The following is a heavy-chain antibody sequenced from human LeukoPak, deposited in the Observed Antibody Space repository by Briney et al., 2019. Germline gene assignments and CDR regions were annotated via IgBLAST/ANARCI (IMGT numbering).Heavy chain of an antibody. CDR1: GFTFSYYG. D-gene: IGHD6-13*01. J-gene: IGHJ4*02. CDR2: ISYDGSNK. CDR3: ARGGPAAGRFDY. Sequence: GGSLRLSCAASGFTFSYYGMHWVRQAPGKGLEWVAVISYDGSNKYYADSVKGRFTISRDNSKNTLYLQMNSLRAEDTAVYFCARGGPAAGRFDYWGQGTLVTVSS. V-gene: IGHV3-30*03.